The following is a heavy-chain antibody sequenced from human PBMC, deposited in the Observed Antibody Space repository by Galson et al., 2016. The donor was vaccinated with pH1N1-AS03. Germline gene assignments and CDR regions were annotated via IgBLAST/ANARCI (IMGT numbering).Heavy chain of an antibody. D-gene: IGHD2-2*01. CDR2: SYYSGST. V-gene: IGHV4-59*01. Sequence: ETLSLTCTVSGGSISGYYWSWIRQPPGKGLEWIGYSYYSGSTNYNPSLKRRVTISVDTSKNQFSLKLSSVTAADTAVYYLARSIPGVMMQDGMDVWGQGTTVTVSS. CDR1: GGSISGYY. J-gene: IGHJ6*02. CDR3: ARSIPGVMMQDGMDV.